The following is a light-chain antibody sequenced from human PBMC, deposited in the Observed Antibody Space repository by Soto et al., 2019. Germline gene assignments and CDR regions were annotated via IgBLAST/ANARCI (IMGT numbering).Light chain of an antibody. Sequence: DIQMTQSPSTLSASVGDRVTITCRASQTISNWLAWYQQKPGKAPKLLIYDASSLESGVPSRFSGSGSGTEFTLTISSLQPDDFATYYCQQYNSYWRTFGQGTNVEIK. CDR2: DAS. CDR1: QTISNW. V-gene: IGKV1-5*01. J-gene: IGKJ1*01. CDR3: QQYNSYWRT.